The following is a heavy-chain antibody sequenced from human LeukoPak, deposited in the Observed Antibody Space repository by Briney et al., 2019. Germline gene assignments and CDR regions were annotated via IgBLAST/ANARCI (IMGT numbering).Heavy chain of an antibody. V-gene: IGHV3-23*01. J-gene: IGHJ6*02. CDR3: AKEGWPAYYYGMDV. CDR1: GFTFSSYA. CDR2: ISGSGGST. Sequence: GGSLRLSCAASGFTFSSYAMSWVRQPPGKGLEWVSAISGSGGSTYYADSVKGRFTISRDNSKNTLYLQMNSLRAEDTAVYYCAKEGWPAYYYGMDVWGQGTTVTVSS.